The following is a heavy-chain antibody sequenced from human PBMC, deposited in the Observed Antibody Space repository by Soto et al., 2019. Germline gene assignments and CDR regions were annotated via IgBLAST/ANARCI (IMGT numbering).Heavy chain of an antibody. Sequence: PSETLSLTCSVSGGSISNNYWSWIRQPPGKGLEWIGYIYHSGSTIYNPSFRSRVTILQDTSKNQFSLKLNSVTAADTAVYYCARDVKGRHYFDYWGQGTLVTVSS. CDR3: ARDVKGRHYFDY. J-gene: IGHJ4*02. CDR1: GGSISNNY. V-gene: IGHV4-59*12. CDR2: IYHSGST. D-gene: IGHD3-16*02.